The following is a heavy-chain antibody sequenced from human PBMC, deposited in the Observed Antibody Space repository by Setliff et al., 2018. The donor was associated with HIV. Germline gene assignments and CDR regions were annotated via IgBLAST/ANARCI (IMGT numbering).Heavy chain of an antibody. CDR2: VSSRGDT. CDR3: ARSIVPVASGYYYFEY. CDR1: GDSISTYY. J-gene: IGHJ4*02. D-gene: IGHD3-3*01. V-gene: IGHV4-4*07. Sequence: SETLSLTCTVSGDSISTYYWSWIRQPAGKGLEWIGRVSSRGDTNYNPSFNSRVTMSVDTSKNQLSLRLSSVAAGDTAVYYCARSIVPVASGYYYFEYWGQGTLVTVSS.